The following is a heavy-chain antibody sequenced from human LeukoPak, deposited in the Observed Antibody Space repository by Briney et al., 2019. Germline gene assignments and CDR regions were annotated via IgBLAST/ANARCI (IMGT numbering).Heavy chain of an antibody. Sequence: GSSVTVSCKASGGTFSSYAISWVRQAPGQGLEWMGGIIPIFGTANYAQKFQGRVTITTDESTSTAYMELSSLRSEDTAVYYCARGQPGIAAAGPWGQGTLVTVSS. CDR1: GGTFSSYA. CDR3: ARGQPGIAAAGP. CDR2: IIPIFGTA. D-gene: IGHD6-13*01. V-gene: IGHV1-69*05. J-gene: IGHJ5*02.